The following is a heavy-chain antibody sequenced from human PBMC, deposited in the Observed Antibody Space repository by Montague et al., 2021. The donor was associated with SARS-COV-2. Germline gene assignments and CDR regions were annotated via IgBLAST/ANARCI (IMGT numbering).Heavy chain of an antibody. Sequence: PALVKPTQTLTLTCTFSGFSLSTSGMCVSWIRQPPGKALEWLARIDWDDDKYYSTSLKTRLTITKDTSKNQVVLTMTNMDPVDTATYYCARISYGSWMGFDSWGQGTLVTVSS. J-gene: IGHJ4*02. CDR3: ARISYGSWMGFDS. D-gene: IGHD3-10*01. CDR2: IDWDDDK. V-gene: IGHV2-70*11. CDR1: GFSLSTSGMC.